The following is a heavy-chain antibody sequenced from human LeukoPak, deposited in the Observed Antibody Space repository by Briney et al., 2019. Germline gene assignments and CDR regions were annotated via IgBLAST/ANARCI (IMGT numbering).Heavy chain of an antibody. Sequence: PGGSLRLSCAASGFTFSSYEMNWVRQAPGKGLEWVSYISSSGSTIYYADSVKGRFTISRDNAKNSLYLQMNSLRAEDTALYHCARSGGYPYYYYYYMDVWGKGTTVTISS. CDR3: ARSGGYPYYYYYYMDV. CDR1: GFTFSSYE. J-gene: IGHJ6*03. CDR2: ISSSGSTI. D-gene: IGHD1-26*01. V-gene: IGHV3-48*03.